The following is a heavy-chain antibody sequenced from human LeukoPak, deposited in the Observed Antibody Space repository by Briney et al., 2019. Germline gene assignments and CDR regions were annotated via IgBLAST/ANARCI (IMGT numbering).Heavy chain of an antibody. CDR3: ARALRGYCSSTSCFHFDY. D-gene: IGHD2-2*01. Sequence: SETLSLTCAVYGESFSGYYWSWIRQPPGKGLEWIGEINHSGSTNYNPSLKSRVTISVDTSKNQFSLKLSSVTAADAAVYYCARALRGYCSSTSCFHFDYWGQGTLVTVSS. CDR2: INHSGST. CDR1: GESFSGYY. J-gene: IGHJ4*02. V-gene: IGHV4-34*01.